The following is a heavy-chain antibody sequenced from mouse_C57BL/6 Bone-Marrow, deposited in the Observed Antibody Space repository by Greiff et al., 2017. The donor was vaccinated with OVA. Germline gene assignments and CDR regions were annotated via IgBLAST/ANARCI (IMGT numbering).Heavy chain of an antibody. V-gene: IGHV1-62-2*01. CDR3: ARHEDLYYGSSPYYFDY. Sequence: QVQLQQSGAELVKPGASVKLSCKASGYTFTEYTIHWVKQRSGQGLEWIGWFYPGSGSIKYNEKFKDKATLTADKSSSTVYVELSRLTSEDSAVYFCARHEDLYYGSSPYYFDYWGQGTTLTVSS. CDR2: FYPGSGSI. D-gene: IGHD1-1*01. J-gene: IGHJ2*01. CDR1: GYTFTEYT.